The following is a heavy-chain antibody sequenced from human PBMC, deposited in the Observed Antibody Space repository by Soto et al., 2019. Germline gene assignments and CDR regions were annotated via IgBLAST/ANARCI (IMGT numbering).Heavy chain of an antibody. CDR1: GGSISSSSYY. D-gene: IGHD7-27*01. CDR2: IYYSGST. Sequence: SETLSLTCTVSGGSISSSSYYWGWIRQPPGKGLEWIGSIYYSGSTYYNPSLKSRVTISVDTSKNQFSLKLSSVTAADTAVYYCANLLTYYYYMDVWGKGTTVTVSS. J-gene: IGHJ6*03. CDR3: ANLLTYYYYMDV. V-gene: IGHV4-39*01.